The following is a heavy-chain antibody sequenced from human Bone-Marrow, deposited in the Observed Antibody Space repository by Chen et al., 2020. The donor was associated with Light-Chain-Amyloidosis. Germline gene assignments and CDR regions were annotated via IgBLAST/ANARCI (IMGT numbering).Heavy chain of an antibody. CDR2: VYYGGST. CDR3: ARNCTSEIRGGWFDP. CDR1: GGSITSSGYY. D-gene: IGHD2-8*01. V-gene: IGHV4-39*01. Sequence: QLQLQEAGPGLVKPSETLSLTCTISGGSITSSGYYWGWFRKPPGKGLEWVATVYYGGSTYYNPALKNRVLISVDTSRNQFSLKLASVTASDTAVYFCARNCTSEIRGGWFDPWGPGTLVTVSS. J-gene: IGHJ5*02.